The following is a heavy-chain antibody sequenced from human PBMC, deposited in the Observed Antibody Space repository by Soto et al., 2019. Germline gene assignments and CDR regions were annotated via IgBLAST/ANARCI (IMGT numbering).Heavy chain of an antibody. CDR1: GFTFSSYA. Sequence: LRLSCAASGFTFSSYAMSWVRQAPGKGLEWVSAISGSGGSTYYADSVKGRFTISRDNSKNTLYLQMNSLRAEDTAVYYCAKVPSVAGYIFDYWGQGTLVTVSS. J-gene: IGHJ4*02. D-gene: IGHD6-19*01. CDR3: AKVPSVAGYIFDY. CDR2: ISGSGGST. V-gene: IGHV3-23*01.